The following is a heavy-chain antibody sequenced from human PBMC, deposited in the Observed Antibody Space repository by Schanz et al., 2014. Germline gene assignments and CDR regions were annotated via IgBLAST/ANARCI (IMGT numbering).Heavy chain of an antibody. CDR3: ARGGGPEDVMDI. D-gene: IGHD3-16*01. CDR2: IIPNHGIV. CDR1: GGTFSTYP. J-gene: IGHJ3*02. V-gene: IGHV1-69*02. Sequence: QVQLVQSGAEVKKPGSSMKVSCKASGGTFSTYPINWLRQAPGQGLKWMGRIIPNHGIVNYAQRFQDRVRITADKSTSTAYIELSSLRSDDTAVYYCARGGGPEDVMDIWGQGTTLTVSS.